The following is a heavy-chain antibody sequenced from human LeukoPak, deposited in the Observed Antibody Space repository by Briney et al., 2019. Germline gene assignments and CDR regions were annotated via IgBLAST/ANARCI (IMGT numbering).Heavy chain of an antibody. J-gene: IGHJ3*02. CDR2: IYYSGST. Sequence: PSETLSLTCTVSGGSISRYYWSWIRQPPGKGLEWIGYIYYSGSTNYNPSLKSRVTISVDTSKNQFSLKLSSVTAADTAVYYCAREGSGEYCSGGSCYPAAFDIWGQGTMVTVSS. CDR3: AREGSGEYCSGGSCYPAAFDI. CDR1: GGSISRYY. D-gene: IGHD2-15*01. V-gene: IGHV4-59*01.